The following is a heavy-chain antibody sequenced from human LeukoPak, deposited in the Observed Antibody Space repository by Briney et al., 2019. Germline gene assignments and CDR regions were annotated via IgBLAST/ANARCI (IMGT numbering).Heavy chain of an antibody. Sequence: GVSLRLSCAASGFTFSSYPMTWVRQAPGKGLEWVSTIGSSAGDTHYADSVKGRFTISRDNSKNSLYLQMNSLRTEDTALYYCAKCVYSNIYYWFDPWGQGTLVSVSS. CDR2: IGSSAGDT. CDR3: AKCVYSNIYYWFDP. CDR1: GFTFSSYP. J-gene: IGHJ5*02. D-gene: IGHD6-13*01. V-gene: IGHV3-23*01.